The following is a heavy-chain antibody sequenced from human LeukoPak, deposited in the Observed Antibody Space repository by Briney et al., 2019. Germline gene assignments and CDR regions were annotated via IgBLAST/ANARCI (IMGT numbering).Heavy chain of an antibody. J-gene: IGHJ4*02. CDR2: INAGNGNT. Sequence: ASVKVSCKASGYTFTSYAMHWVRQAPGQRLERMGWINAGNGNTKYSQKFQGRVTITRDTSASTAYMELSSLRSEDTAVYYCARAHAWYGSRDYWGQGTLVTVSS. V-gene: IGHV1-3*01. D-gene: IGHD6-13*01. CDR3: ARAHAWYGSRDY. CDR1: GYTFTSYA.